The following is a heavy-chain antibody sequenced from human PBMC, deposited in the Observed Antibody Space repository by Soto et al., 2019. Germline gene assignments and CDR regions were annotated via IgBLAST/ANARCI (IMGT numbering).Heavy chain of an antibody. CDR1: GYTFTSYA. V-gene: IGHV1-3*05. D-gene: IGHD1-7*01. CDR3: ASNHLGTTPYGIDV. J-gene: IGHJ6*02. CDR2: FNAGNGNT. Sequence: QVQLVQSGAEETKPGASVKVSGKASGYTFTSYAMHWVRQAPGQRREWMGWFNAGNGNTNNSQKFQGRVPITRYTSASTASMELSSMRSEDTAVSFCASNHLGTTPYGIDVWGQGTTVTVSS.